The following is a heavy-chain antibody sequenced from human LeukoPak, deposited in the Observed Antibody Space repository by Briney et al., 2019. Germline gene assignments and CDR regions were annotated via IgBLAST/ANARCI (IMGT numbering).Heavy chain of an antibody. V-gene: IGHV1-46*01. CDR3: ARDRDYYDSSGYYGY. CDR1: GYTFTGYY. J-gene: IGHJ4*02. Sequence: ASVKVSCKASGYTFTGYYMHWVRQAPGQGLEWMGIINPSGGSTSYAQKFQGRVTMTRDTSISTAYMELSRLRSDDTAVYYCARDRDYYDSSGYYGYWGQGTLVTVSS. D-gene: IGHD3-22*01. CDR2: INPSGGST.